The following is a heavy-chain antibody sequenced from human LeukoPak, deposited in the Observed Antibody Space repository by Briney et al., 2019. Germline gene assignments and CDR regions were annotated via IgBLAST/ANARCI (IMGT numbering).Heavy chain of an antibody. D-gene: IGHD5-18*01. CDR1: GGTFSSYA. CDR3: ARRVGTASYYFDY. CDR2: IIPILGIA. J-gene: IGHJ4*02. Sequence: GASVKVSCKASGGTFSSYAISWVRQAPGQGLEWMGRIIPILGIANYAQKFQGRVTITADKSTSTAYMELSSLRSEDTAVYYCARRVGTASYYFDYWGQGTLVTVSP. V-gene: IGHV1-69*04.